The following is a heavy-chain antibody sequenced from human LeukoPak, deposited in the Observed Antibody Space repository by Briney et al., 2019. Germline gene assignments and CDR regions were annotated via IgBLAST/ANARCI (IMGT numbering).Heavy chain of an antibody. CDR3: VAQGYNWSAYESLGYFDY. CDR1: GYTFTSYD. J-gene: IGHJ4*02. D-gene: IGHD1-20*01. V-gene: IGHV1-8*01. CDR2: MNPNSGNT. Sequence: ASVNVSCKASGYTFTSYDINWVRQATGQGLEWMGWMNPNSGNTGYAQKFQGRVTMTRNTSISTAYMELSSLRSEDTAVYYCVAQGYNWSAYESLGYFDYWGQGTLVTVSS.